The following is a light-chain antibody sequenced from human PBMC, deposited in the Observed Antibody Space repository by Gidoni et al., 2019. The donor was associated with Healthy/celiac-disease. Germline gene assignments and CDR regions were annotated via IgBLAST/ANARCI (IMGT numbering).Light chain of an antibody. J-gene: IGKJ2*01. CDR2: DVF. CDR1: QDLSNY. V-gene: IGKV1-33*01. Sequence: DIQITQSPSSLSASVGDRVTITCQASQDLSNYLNWYQQKPGKAPKLLIYDVFNLETGVPSRVSGSGTGRDFTFTISSLQPEVIATYYCQQYDNLRYTFGQGTKLEIK. CDR3: QQYDNLRYT.